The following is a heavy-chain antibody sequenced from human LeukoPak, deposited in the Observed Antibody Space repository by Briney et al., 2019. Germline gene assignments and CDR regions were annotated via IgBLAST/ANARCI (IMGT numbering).Heavy chain of an antibody. CDR2: IKGDGSVK. J-gene: IGHJ4*02. Sequence: GGSLRLSCAASGFAFGDYWMAWVRQAPGKGLEWVANIKGDGSVKNHVDSVKSRFTISKDNAKNSLYLEMNSLRAEDTAVYHCARDVTGSLDYWGQGTLVTVSS. D-gene: IGHD3-10*01. CDR3: ARDVTGSLDY. CDR1: GFAFGDYW. V-gene: IGHV3-7*01.